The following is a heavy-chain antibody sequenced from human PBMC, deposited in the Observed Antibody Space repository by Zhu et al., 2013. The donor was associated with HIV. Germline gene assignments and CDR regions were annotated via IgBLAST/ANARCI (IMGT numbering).Heavy chain of an antibody. CDR1: GGTFSSYT. Sequence: QVQLVQSGAEVKKPGSSVKVSCKASGGTFSSYTISWVRQAPGQGLEWMGRIIPILGIANYAQKFQGRVTITADKSTSTAYMELSSLRSEDTAVYYCARWDLSRDGYRVYYYYGMDVWGQGTTVTVSS. J-gene: IGHJ6*02. V-gene: IGHV1-69*02. CDR2: IIPILGIA. D-gene: IGHD5-12*01. CDR3: ARWDLSRDGYRVYYYYGMDV.